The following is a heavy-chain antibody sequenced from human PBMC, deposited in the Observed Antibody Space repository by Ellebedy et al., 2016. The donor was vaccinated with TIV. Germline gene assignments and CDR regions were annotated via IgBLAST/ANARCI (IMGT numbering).Heavy chain of an antibody. D-gene: IGHD2-21*02. CDR2: ISSSGSTI. V-gene: IGHV3-48*04. J-gene: IGHJ4*02. CDR1: GFTFSSYS. Sequence: GGSLRLSXAASGFTFSSYSMNWVRQAPGKGLEWVSYISSSGSTIYYADSVKGRFTVSRDNAKNSLYLQMNSLRAEDTAVYYCARDGIVVVTAISLWGQGTLVTVSS. CDR3: ARDGIVVVTAISL.